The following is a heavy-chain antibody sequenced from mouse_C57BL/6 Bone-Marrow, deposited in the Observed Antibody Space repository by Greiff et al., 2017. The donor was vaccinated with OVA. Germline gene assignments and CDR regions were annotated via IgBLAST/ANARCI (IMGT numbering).Heavy chain of an antibody. Sequence: VQLQQSGAELARPGASVKLSCKASGYTFTSYGISWVKQRTGQGLEWIGKIYPRSGNTYYNEKFKGKATLTADKSSSTAYMELRSLASEDPVVYFCAGEEAYYSSAGCAYWGQGTLVTVSA. CDR1: GYTFTSYG. CDR3: AGEEAYYSSAGCAY. CDR2: IYPRSGNT. J-gene: IGHJ3*01. V-gene: IGHV1-81*01. D-gene: IGHD2-10*01.